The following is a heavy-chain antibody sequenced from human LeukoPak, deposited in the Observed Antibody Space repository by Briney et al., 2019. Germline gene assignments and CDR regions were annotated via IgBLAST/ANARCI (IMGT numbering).Heavy chain of an antibody. J-gene: IGHJ3*02. CDR3: ARQGELTATPYDAFDI. CDR1: GYSFTSYW. V-gene: IGHV5-51*01. CDR2: IYPGDSDT. Sequence: GESLKISCKGSGYSFTSYWIGWVRQMPGKGLEWMGIIYPGDSDTRYSPSFQGQVTISADKSISTAYLQWSSLKASDTATYYCARQGELTATPYDAFDIWGQGTMVTVSS. D-gene: IGHD2-21*02.